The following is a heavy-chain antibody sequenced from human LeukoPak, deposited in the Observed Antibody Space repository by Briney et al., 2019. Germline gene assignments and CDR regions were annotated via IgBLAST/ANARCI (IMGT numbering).Heavy chain of an antibody. J-gene: IGHJ5*02. CDR2: IYPDDSDT. D-gene: IGHD3-10*01. CDR1: GYSFTTYW. CDR3: VRQRGASGTINHFDP. V-gene: IGHV5-51*01. Sequence: GASLKISCKTSGYSFTTYWIGWVRQLPGTGLEWVGAIYPDDSDTRYSPSFQGQVVISADRSIRTVYLQWNTLKTSDTAMYYCVRQRGASGTINHFDPWGQGTLVTVSS.